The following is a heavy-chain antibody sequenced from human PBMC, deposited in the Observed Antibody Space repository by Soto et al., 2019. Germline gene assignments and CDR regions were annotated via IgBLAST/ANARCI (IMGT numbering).Heavy chain of an antibody. Sequence: ASVKVSCKASGYTFTGYYMHWVRQAPGQGLEWMGWINPNSGGTNYAQKFQGWVTMTRDTSISTAYMELSRLRSDDTAVYYCARERHYSSSWPVNCFDPWGQGTLVTVSS. D-gene: IGHD6-13*01. J-gene: IGHJ5*02. CDR3: ARERHYSSSWPVNCFDP. V-gene: IGHV1-2*04. CDR2: INPNSGGT. CDR1: GYTFTGYY.